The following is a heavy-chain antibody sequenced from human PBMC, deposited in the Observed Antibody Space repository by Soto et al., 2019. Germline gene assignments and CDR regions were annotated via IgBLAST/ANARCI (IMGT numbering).Heavy chain of an antibody. J-gene: IGHJ4*02. CDR2: IWYDGSNK. CDR3: ARENYGDYVFWIDY. V-gene: IGHV3-33*01. Sequence: PGGSLRLSCAASGFTFSSYGMHWVRQAPGKGLEWVAVIWYDGSNKYYADSVKGRFTISRDNSKNTLYLQMNSLRAEDTAVYYCARENYGDYVFWIDYWGQGTLVTVSS. CDR1: GFTFSSYG. D-gene: IGHD4-17*01.